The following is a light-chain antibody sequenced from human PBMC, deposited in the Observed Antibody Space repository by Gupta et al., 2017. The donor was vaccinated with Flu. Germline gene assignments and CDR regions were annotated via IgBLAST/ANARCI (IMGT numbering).Light chain of an antibody. CDR3: RSYKSTRTFEV. CDR1: SSDVGRSNS. V-gene: IGLV2-14*01. Sequence: QSALTQPASVSGSPGQSITISCTGTSSDVGRSNSVSWYQQHPGKAPKLIIYDVSSRPSGISSRFSGSKSGTTASLTISGLEAEDETDYYCRSYKSTRTFEVFGTGTKVTVL. CDR2: DVS. J-gene: IGLJ1*01.